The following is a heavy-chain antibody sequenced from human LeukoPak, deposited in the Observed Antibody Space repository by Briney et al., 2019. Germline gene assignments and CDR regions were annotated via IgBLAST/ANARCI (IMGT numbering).Heavy chain of an antibody. D-gene: IGHD6-19*01. CDR1: GFILSNYG. V-gene: IGHV3-30*02. Sequence: GGSLRLSCAASGFILSNYGMHWVRQGPGKGLEWVAFIRYDGSNKYNTDSVKGRFTISRDSSKNTLYLQMNSLRAEDTAVYYCARDSSGWFAFDIWGRGTMVTVSS. CDR3: ARDSSGWFAFDI. CDR2: IRYDGSNK. J-gene: IGHJ3*02.